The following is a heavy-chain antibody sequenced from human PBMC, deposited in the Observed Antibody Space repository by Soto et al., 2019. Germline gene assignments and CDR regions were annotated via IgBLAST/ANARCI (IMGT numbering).Heavy chain of an antibody. V-gene: IGHV3-48*02. J-gene: IGHJ3*02. CDR2: ISSSSSTI. D-gene: IGHD5-12*01. CDR1: GFTFSSYS. CDR3: ARRSGYDLRLIAFDI. Sequence: QPVGSLRLSCAASGFTFSSYSMNWVRQAPGKGLEWVSYISSSSSTIYYADSVKGRFTISRDNAKNSLYLQMNSLRDEDTAVYYCARRSGYDLRLIAFDIWGQGTMVTVSS.